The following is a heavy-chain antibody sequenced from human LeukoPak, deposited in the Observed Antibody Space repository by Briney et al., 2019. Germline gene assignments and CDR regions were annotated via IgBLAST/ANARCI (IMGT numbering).Heavy chain of an antibody. Sequence: GGSLRLSCAASGFTFSSYAMSWVRQAPGKGLEWVSAISGSGGSTYYAVYAKGRFTISRYNSTNTLYPQRNSLRAEDTAVYYCAKQGQRGVIRYYGMDVWGKGATVTVSS. CDR3: AKQGQRGVIRYYGMDV. D-gene: IGHD3-10*01. CDR1: GFTFSSYA. CDR2: ISGSGGST. J-gene: IGHJ6*04. V-gene: IGHV3-23*01.